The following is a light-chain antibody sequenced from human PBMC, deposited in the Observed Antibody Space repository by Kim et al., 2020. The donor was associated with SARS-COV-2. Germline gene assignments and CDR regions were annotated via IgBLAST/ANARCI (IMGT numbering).Light chain of an antibody. V-gene: IGLV3-21*04. Sequence: SYELTQPPSVSVAPGKTASITCGANNIGSKSVHWYQQKPGQAPILVIYYDSDRPSGIPERFSGSTSGNTATLTISRVEAGDEADYYCQVWDGSSDHYVFG. CDR2: YDS. J-gene: IGLJ1*01. CDR3: QVWDGSSDHYV. CDR1: NIGSKS.